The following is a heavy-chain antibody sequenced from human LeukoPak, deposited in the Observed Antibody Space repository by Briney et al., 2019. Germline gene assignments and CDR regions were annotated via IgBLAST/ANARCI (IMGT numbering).Heavy chain of an antibody. CDR3: ARARWGSSGSQYFDY. CDR1: GFTFSSYA. J-gene: IGHJ4*02. D-gene: IGHD3-22*01. Sequence: GGSLRLSCAASGFTFSSYAMHWVRQAPGMGLEWVAVISYDGSNKYYADSVKGRFTISRDNSKNTLYLQMNSLRAEDTAVYYCARARWGSSGSQYFDYWGQGTLVTVSS. V-gene: IGHV3-30*01. CDR2: ISYDGSNK.